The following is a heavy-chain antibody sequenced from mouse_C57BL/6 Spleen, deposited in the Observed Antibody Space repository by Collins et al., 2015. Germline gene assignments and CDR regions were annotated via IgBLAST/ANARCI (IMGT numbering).Heavy chain of an antibody. CDR2: INPNNGGT. J-gene: IGHJ4*01. D-gene: IGHD3-1*01. V-gene: IGHV1-26*01. CDR3: ASGPVYGGYMDY. CDR1: GYTFTDYY. Sequence: EVQLQQSGPELVKPGASVKISCKASGYTFTDYYMNWVKQSHGKSLEWIGDINPNNGGTSYNQKFKGKATLTVDKSSSTAYMELRSLTSEDSAVCYCASGPVYGGYMDYWGQGTSVTVSS.